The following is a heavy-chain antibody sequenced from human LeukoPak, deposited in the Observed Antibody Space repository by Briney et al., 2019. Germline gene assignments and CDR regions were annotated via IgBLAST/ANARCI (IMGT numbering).Heavy chain of an antibody. D-gene: IGHD5-18*01. Sequence: PGGSLRPSCAASGFTFSSYAMSWVRQAPGKGLEWVSAISGGGGSTYYADSVKGRFTISRDNSKNTLYLQMNNLRAQDTAVYYCARVGRGYSFNVYCFDYWGQGTLVTVSS. CDR3: ARVGRGYSFNVYCFDY. J-gene: IGHJ4*02. CDR1: GFTFSSYA. CDR2: ISGGGGST. V-gene: IGHV3-23*01.